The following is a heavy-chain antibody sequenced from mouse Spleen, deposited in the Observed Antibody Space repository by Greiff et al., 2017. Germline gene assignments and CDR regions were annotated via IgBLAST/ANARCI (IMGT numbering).Heavy chain of an antibody. CDR2: IYPGSGNT. Sequence: QVQLQQSGAELVRPGASVKLSCKASGYTFTDYYINWVKQRPGQGLEWIARIYPGSGNTYYNEKFKGKATLTAEKSSSTAYMQLSSLTSEDSAVYFCARGSSGTSFAYWGQGTLVTVSA. CDR3: ARGSSGTSFAY. J-gene: IGHJ3*01. D-gene: IGHD3-1*01. V-gene: IGHV1-76*01. CDR1: GYTFTDYY.